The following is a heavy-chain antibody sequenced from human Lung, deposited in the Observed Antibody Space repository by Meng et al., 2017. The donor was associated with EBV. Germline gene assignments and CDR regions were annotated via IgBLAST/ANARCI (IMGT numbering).Heavy chain of an antibody. Sequence: QVQLQGPGPGLVKPSHTLSLTCTVYGGSISSGGYYWSWIRQHPGKGLEWIGYIYYSGSTYYNPSLKSLVTISVDTSKNQFSLKLSSVTAADTAVYYCARVVAGRYNWFDPWGQGTLVTVSS. CDR2: IYYSGST. J-gene: IGHJ5*02. CDR3: ARVVAGRYNWFDP. D-gene: IGHD6-6*01. CDR1: GGSISSGGYY. V-gene: IGHV4-31*01.